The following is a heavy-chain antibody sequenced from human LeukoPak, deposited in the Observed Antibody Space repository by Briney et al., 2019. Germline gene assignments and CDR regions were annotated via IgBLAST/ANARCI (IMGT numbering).Heavy chain of an antibody. V-gene: IGHV1-69*13. J-gene: IGHJ3*02. CDR2: IIPIFGTA. Sequence: ASVKVSCKASGGTFSSYAISWVRQAPGQGLEWMGGIIPIFGTANYAQKFQGRVTITADESTSTAYMELSSLRSEDTAVYYCARGSRMIVVATDAFDIWGQGTMVTVSS. CDR1: GGTFSSYA. D-gene: IGHD3-22*01. CDR3: ARGSRMIVVATDAFDI.